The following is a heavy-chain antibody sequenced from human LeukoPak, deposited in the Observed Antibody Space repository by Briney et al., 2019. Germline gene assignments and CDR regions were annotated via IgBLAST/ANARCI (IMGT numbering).Heavy chain of an antibody. V-gene: IGHV3-21*01. J-gene: IGHJ5*02. D-gene: IGHD6-13*01. Sequence: PGGSLRLSCAASGFTFSSYSMNWVRQAPGKGLEWVSSISSSSSYIYYADSVKGRFTISRDNAKNSLYLQMNSLRAEDTAVYYCARDQSSSWYSRGWFDPWGQGTLVTVSS. CDR2: ISSSSSYI. CDR3: ARDQSSSWYSRGWFDP. CDR1: GFTFSSYS.